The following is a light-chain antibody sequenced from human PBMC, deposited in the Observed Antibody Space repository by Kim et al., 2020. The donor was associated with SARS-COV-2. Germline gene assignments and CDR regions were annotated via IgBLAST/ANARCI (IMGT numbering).Light chain of an antibody. Sequence: PGRTVTLTCASSTGALRRGNFPNWFQQEGAHGSRSLIYATSNRHSWTPARYTGSLLGGKAGLTLSNVQPEDEAEYHCLLFYGGAWVFGGGTKLTVL. CDR3: LLFYGGAWV. V-gene: IGLV7-43*01. CDR2: ATS. CDR1: TGALRRGNF. J-gene: IGLJ3*02.